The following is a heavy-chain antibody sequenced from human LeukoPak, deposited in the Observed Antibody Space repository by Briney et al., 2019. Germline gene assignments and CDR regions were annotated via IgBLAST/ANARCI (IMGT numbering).Heavy chain of an antibody. CDR2: IYSGGST. Sequence: GGSLRLSCTASGFTFGDYAMSWVRQAPGKGLEWVSIIYSGGSTYYADSVRGRFTISRDNSKNTLYLLMNSLRAEDTAVYYCATSGWWGYFDYWGQGTLVTVSS. J-gene: IGHJ4*02. CDR1: GFTFGDYA. V-gene: IGHV3-66*01. CDR3: ATSGWWGYFDY. D-gene: IGHD6-19*01.